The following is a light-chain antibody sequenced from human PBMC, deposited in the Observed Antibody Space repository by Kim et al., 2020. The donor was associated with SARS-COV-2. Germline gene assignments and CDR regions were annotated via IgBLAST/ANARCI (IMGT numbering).Light chain of an antibody. CDR3: QVWDSSSDHLYV. J-gene: IGLJ1*01. CDR2: YDS. V-gene: IGLV3-21*04. Sequence: SYELTQPPSVSVAPGKTARITCGGNNIGSKSVHWYQQKPGQAPVLVIYYDSDRPSGIPERFSGSNSGNTATLTISRVEAGGEADYYCQVWDSSSDHLYVF. CDR1: NIGSKS.